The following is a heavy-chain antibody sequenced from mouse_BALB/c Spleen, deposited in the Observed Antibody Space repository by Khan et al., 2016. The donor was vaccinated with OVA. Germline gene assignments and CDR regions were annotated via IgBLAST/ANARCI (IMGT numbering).Heavy chain of an antibody. CDR2: INPSNGGI. CDR3: SRSGYGTFAY. V-gene: IGHV1S81*02. Sequence: QVQLKESGAELVKPGASVRLSCKASGYTFTNYYLYWVKQRPGHGLEWIGDINPSNGGINFNEKFTNKVTLTVDTSSSTAYMQLSSLTSEDSAVYYCSRSGYGTFAYWGQGTLVTVSA. CDR1: GYTFTNYY. J-gene: IGHJ3*01. D-gene: IGHD2-1*01.